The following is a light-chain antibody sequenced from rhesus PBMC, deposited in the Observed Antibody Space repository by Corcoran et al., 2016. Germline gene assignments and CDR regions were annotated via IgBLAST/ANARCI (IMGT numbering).Light chain of an antibody. J-gene: IGLJ1*01. Sequence: SYDLTQAPSVSVSPGQTARITCGGDNIGSEVVNWYQQKPPQAPVLVIYYDNDRPSGIPVRLSGSRSENTATLTISGVEAGDEAVYYCQVWDGRAVHHIFGSGTRLTVL. CDR2: YDN. V-gene: IGLV3-36*02. CDR1: NIGSEV. CDR3: QVWDGRAVHHI.